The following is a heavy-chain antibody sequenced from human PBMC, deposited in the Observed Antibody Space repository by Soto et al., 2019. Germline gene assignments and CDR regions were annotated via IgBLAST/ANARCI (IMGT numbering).Heavy chain of an antibody. Sequence: QMQLQESGPGLVKPSETLSLTCTVSGGSISSSSYFWGWIRQPPGKGLEWIGSMYYSGTTYYNPYLQSRGTISVDTSKNQFALMLSSVTAADTAVYYCAGHGERRVRALNWFDSWGQGTLVTVSS. D-gene: IGHD3-10*01. CDR1: GGSISSSSYF. J-gene: IGHJ5*01. V-gene: IGHV4-39*01. CDR2: MYYSGTT. CDR3: AGHGERRVRALNWFDS.